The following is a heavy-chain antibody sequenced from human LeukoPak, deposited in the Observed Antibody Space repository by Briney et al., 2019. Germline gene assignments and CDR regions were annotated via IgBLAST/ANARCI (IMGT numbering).Heavy chain of an antibody. CDR3: ARDHPPYDYVWGSYRPTNYFDY. V-gene: IGHV1-18*01. D-gene: IGHD3-16*02. CDR2: ISAYNGNT. CDR1: GYTFTSYG. Sequence: ASVKVSCKASGYTFTSYGISWVRQAPGQGLEWMGSISAYNGNTNYAQKLQGRVTMTTDTSTSTAYMELRSLRSDDTAVYYCARDHPPYDYVWGSYRPTNYFDYWGQGTLVTVSS. J-gene: IGHJ4*02.